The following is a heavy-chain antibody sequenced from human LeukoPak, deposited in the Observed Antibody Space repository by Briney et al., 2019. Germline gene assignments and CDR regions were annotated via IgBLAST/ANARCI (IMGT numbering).Heavy chain of an antibody. Sequence: SETLSLTCTVSGGSISSSSYYWGWIRQPPGKGLEWIGSIYYSGSTYYNPSLKSRVTISVDTSKNQFSLKLSSVTAADTAVYYCARGIAAAGRDYYMDVWGKGTTVTVSS. J-gene: IGHJ6*03. D-gene: IGHD6-13*01. CDR3: ARGIAAAGRDYYMDV. CDR2: IYYSGST. CDR1: GGSISSSSYY. V-gene: IGHV4-39*07.